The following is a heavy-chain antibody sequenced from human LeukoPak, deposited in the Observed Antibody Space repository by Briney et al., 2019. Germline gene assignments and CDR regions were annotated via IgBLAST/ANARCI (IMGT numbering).Heavy chain of an antibody. V-gene: IGHV4-61*02. CDR2: IYTGGST. Sequence: PSETLSLTCTVSGGSINSGDYYWTWIRQPAGKGLEWIGRIYTGGSTNYNPSLKSRVTMSVDTSKNQFSLKLSSVTAADTAVYYCARLGIEGGLDYWGQGTLVTVSS. CDR1: GGSINSGDYY. D-gene: IGHD7-27*01. J-gene: IGHJ4*02. CDR3: ARLGIEGGLDY.